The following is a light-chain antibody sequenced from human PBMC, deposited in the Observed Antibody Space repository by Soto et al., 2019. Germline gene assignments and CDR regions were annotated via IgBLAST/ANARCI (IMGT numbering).Light chain of an antibody. J-gene: IGKJ4*01. CDR1: QSVSSSY. V-gene: IGKV3-20*01. CDR2: GAS. Sequence: EIVLTQSPGTLSLSPGERATLSCRASQSVSSSYLAWYQQKPGQAPRLHIYGASSRATGIPDRFSGSGSGIDITLTISRLEPEDFAVYYCQQYGSSPRALTFGGGTKVEIK. CDR3: QQYGSSPRALT.